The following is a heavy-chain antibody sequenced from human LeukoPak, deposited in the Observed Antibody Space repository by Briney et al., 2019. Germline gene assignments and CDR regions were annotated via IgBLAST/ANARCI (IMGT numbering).Heavy chain of an antibody. CDR3: ASMVRGVIRESYYYYYMDV. CDR2: IIPIFGTA. J-gene: IGHJ6*03. CDR1: GGTFSSYA. V-gene: IGHV1-69*05. D-gene: IGHD3-10*01. Sequence: SVKVPCKASGGTFSSYAISWVRQAPGQGLEWMGRIIPIFGTANYAQKFQGRVTITTDESTSTAYMELSSLRSEDTAVYYCASMVRGVIRESYYYYYMDVWGKGTTVTVSS.